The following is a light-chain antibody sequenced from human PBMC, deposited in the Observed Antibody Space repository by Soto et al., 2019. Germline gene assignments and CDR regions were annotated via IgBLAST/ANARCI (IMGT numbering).Light chain of an antibody. CDR3: QQYHAYPPT. CDR2: SAS. V-gene: IGKV1-8*01. CDR1: QSIGTY. J-gene: IGKJ1*01. Sequence: AIRMTQSPPSFSASTGDRVTITCRASQSIGTYLARYQQRPGKAPNLLIYSASILQSGVPSRFSGSGSGTDFTLTITSLQSEDFATYYCQQYHAYPPTFGQGTNVGIK.